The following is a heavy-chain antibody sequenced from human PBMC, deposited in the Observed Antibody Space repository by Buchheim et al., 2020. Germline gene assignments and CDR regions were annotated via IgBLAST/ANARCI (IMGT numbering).Heavy chain of an antibody. V-gene: IGHV3-48*03. J-gene: IGHJ2*01. Sequence: EVQLVESGGGLVQPGGSLRLSCAASGFTFSSYEMNWVRQAPGKGLEWVSYISSSGSTIYYADSVKGRFTISRDNAKKSLYLQMNSLRAEDTAVYYCARGGYDFWSGYSSYWYFDLWGRGTL. CDR2: ISSSGSTI. D-gene: IGHD3-3*01. CDR1: GFTFSSYE. CDR3: ARGGYDFWSGYSSYWYFDL.